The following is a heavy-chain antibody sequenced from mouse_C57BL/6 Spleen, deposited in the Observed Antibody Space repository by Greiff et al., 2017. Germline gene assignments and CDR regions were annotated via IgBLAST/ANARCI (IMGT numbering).Heavy chain of an antibody. CDR3: ARGGYDYGGGYYAMDY. D-gene: IGHD2-4*01. CDR2: IYPGDGDT. Sequence: QVQLQQSGPELVKPGASVKISCKASGYAFSSSWMNWVKQRPGKGLEWIGRIYPGDGDTNYNGKFKGKATLTADKSSSTAYMQLSSLTSEDSAVYFGARGGYDYGGGYYAMDYWGQGTSVTVSS. V-gene: IGHV1-82*01. CDR1: GYAFSSSW. J-gene: IGHJ4*01.